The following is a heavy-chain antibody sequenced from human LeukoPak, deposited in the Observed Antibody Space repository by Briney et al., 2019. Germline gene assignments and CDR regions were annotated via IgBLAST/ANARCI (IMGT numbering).Heavy chain of an antibody. J-gene: IGHJ4*02. V-gene: IGHV3-23*01. CDR2: ISGIDGST. CDR3: AKGGDGYGDLDS. CDR1: GFTVSSNY. Sequence: PGGSLRLSCAASGFTVSSNYMSWLRQAPGKGLEWVSSISGIDGSTYYADSVKGRFTISRDNSKNILYLQMHSLRAEDTALYYCAKGGDGYGDLDSWGQGTLVTVSS. D-gene: IGHD5-24*01.